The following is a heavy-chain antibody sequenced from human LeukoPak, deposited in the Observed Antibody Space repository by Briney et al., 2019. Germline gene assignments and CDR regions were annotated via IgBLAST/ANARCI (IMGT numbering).Heavy chain of an antibody. V-gene: IGHV4-59*01. Sequence: PSETLSLTCTVSGGSISSYYWSWIRQPPGKGLEWIGYIYYSGSTNYNPSLKSRVTISVDTSKNQFSLKLSSVTAADTAVYYCARDSPSSTSWGYWGQGTLVTVSS. CDR2: IYYSGST. CDR1: GGSISSYY. D-gene: IGHD2-2*01. CDR3: ARDSPSSTSWGY. J-gene: IGHJ4*02.